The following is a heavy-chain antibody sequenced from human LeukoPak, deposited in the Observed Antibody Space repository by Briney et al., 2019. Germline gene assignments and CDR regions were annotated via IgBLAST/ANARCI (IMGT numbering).Heavy chain of an antibody. Sequence: SETLSLTCAVYGGSFSAYYWTWIRQPPGKGLEWIGEINHSGSTNYNPSLKSRVTISIDTSKNQFSLKLRSVTAAGTAVYYCARGEYGNQRSNNWFDPWGQGTLVTVSS. V-gene: IGHV4-34*01. CDR3: ARGEYGNQRSNNWFDP. CDR1: GGSFSAYY. D-gene: IGHD4-11*01. J-gene: IGHJ5*02. CDR2: INHSGST.